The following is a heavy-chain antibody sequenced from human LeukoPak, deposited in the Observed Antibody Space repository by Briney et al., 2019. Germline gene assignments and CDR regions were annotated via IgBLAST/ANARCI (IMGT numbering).Heavy chain of an antibody. CDR2: IRSKGYGGTI. V-gene: IGHV3-49*04. Sequence: GGSLRLSCTTSGFTIGDYAMNWVRQAPGKGLEWVGIIRSKGYGGTIEYAASVKGRFTISRDDSKSIGYLQMNSLKTEDTAVYYCTRSRQDDYWGQGTLVTVSS. D-gene: IGHD4-17*01. CDR1: GFTIGDYA. J-gene: IGHJ4*02. CDR3: TRSRQDDY.